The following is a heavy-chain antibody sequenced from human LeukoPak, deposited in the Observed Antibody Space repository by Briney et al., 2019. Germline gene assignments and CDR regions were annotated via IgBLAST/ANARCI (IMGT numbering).Heavy chain of an antibody. D-gene: IGHD6-19*01. Sequence: PGGSLRLSCAASGFTFSSYSMNWVRQAPGKGLEWVSSISSSSSYIYYADSVKGRFTISRDNAKNSLYLQMNSLRAEDTAVYYCARAHSSGWSYFDYWGQGTLVTVSS. CDR2: ISSSSSYI. CDR1: GFTFSSYS. V-gene: IGHV3-21*01. CDR3: ARAHSSGWSYFDY. J-gene: IGHJ4*02.